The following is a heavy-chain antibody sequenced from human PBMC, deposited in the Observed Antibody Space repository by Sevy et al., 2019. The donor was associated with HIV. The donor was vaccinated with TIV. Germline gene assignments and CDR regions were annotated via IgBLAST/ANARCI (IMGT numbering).Heavy chain of an antibody. CDR2: ISYDGSHK. Sequence: GGSLRLSCVASGFTFSNYAMHWVRQAPGKGLEWVAVISYDGSHKYYADSVKGRFTISRDNSKNTLDLKMHSLRADDTGVYYCVRDSRWTLIVVVEVGGMDVWGQGTTVTVSS. CDR1: GFTFSNYA. V-gene: IGHV3-30-3*01. CDR3: VRDSRWTLIVVVEVGGMDV. D-gene: IGHD3-22*01. J-gene: IGHJ6*02.